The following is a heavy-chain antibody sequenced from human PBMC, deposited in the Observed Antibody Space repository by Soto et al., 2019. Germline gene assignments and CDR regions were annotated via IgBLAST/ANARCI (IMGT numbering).Heavy chain of an antibody. CDR3: ARESEDLTSNFDY. CDR2: ISSTTNYI. V-gene: IGHV3-21*06. CDR1: GFTFTRYS. Sequence: KPGGSLRLSCAASGFTFTRYSMNWVRQAPGKGLEWVSSISSTTNYIYYGDSMEGRSTISRDNAKNSLYLEMNSLRAEDTAVYYCARESEDLTSNFDYWGQGTLVTVSS. J-gene: IGHJ4*02.